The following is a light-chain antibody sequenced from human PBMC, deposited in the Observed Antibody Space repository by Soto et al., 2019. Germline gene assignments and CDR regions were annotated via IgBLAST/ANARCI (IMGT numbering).Light chain of an antibody. V-gene: IGKV1-5*03. CDR3: QQYNSYPWT. CDR1: QSISSW. J-gene: IGKJ1*01. Sequence: DIQMTQSPSTLSASVGDRVTITCRASQSISSWLAWYQQKPGKAPKRLIYQASSFESGVPSRFSGSGSGTEFTLTIRSLQPDDFASYYCQQYNSYPWTFGQGTKLDIK. CDR2: QAS.